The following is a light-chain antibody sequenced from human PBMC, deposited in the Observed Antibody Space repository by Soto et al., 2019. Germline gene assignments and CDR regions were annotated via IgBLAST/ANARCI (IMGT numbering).Light chain of an antibody. J-gene: IGKJ1*01. CDR2: GES. V-gene: IGKV3-20*01. Sequence: EMVLTKSPGTLALSPRERATLSGRASQSVSSNYLAWHQQKPDQAPTLLIYGESSRATGIPDKFSDRGSGTDFTLTISRLEPEDFAVYYCQQYACAPPTFSQGSKVEIQ. CDR1: QSVSSNY. CDR3: QQYACAPPT.